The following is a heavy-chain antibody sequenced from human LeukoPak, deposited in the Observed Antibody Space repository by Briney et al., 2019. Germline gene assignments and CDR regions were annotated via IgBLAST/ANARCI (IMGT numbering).Heavy chain of an antibody. CDR2: IKQDGSEK. CDR1: GFTFSSYW. Sequence: GGSLRLSCAASGFTFSSYWMSWVRQAPGKGLEWVANIKQDGSEKYYVDSVKGRFTISGDNAKNSLYLQMNSLRAEDTAVYYCARVGITGPIFPAFDIWGQGTMVTV. D-gene: IGHD1-7*01. J-gene: IGHJ3*02. V-gene: IGHV3-7*01. CDR3: ARVGITGPIFPAFDI.